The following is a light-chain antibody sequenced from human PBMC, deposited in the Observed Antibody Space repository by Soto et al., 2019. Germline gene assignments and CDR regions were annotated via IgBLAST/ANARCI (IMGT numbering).Light chain of an antibody. CDR3: QQYNNWPPWT. CDR2: GAS. CDR1: QSVSSN. Sequence: EIVMTQSPATLSVSPGERATLSCRASQSVSSNLAWNQQKPGQAPRLLIYGASTRATGIPARFSGSGSGTEFTLTISSLEPEDFAVYYCQQYNNWPPWTFGQGTKVDIK. J-gene: IGKJ1*01. V-gene: IGKV3-15*01.